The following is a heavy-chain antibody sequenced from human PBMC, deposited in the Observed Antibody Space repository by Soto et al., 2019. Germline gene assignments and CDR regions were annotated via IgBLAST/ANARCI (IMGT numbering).Heavy chain of an antibody. J-gene: IGHJ4*02. Sequence: EVQLVESGGGLVQPGGSLRLSSAASGFTFSTYDMNWVRRAPGKGLEWISFISGTSPTTSYADSVRGRFTISRDDARNLLYLQMNSLRDDDTAVYYCARDRDGDEDFDSWGQGTLVTVSS. D-gene: IGHD2-15*01. V-gene: IGHV3-48*02. CDR2: ISGTSPTT. CDR1: GFTFSTYD. CDR3: ARDRDGDEDFDS.